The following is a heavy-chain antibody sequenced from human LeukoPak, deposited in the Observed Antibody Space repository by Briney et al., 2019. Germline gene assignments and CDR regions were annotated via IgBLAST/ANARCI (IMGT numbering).Heavy chain of an antibody. CDR3: ASFDGTAMVIDY. CDR1: GFTFSSYA. V-gene: IGHV3-30*14. J-gene: IGHJ4*02. D-gene: IGHD5-18*01. Sequence: GGSLRLSCAASGFTFSSYAMYWVRQAPGKGLEWVAVISYDGSDKFYADSVKGRFTISRDSSKNTLYLQMNSLRAEDTAVYYCASFDGTAMVIDYWGQGTLVTVSS. CDR2: ISYDGSDK.